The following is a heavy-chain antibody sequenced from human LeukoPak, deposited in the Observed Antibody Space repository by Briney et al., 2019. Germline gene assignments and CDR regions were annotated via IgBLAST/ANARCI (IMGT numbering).Heavy chain of an antibody. CDR3: ARAKWELLGYFDY. D-gene: IGHD1-26*01. CDR2: INSDGSST. V-gene: IGHV3-74*01. Sequence: GRSLRLSCAASGFTFSSYWMHWVRQAPGKGLVWVSRINSDGSSTSYADSVKGRFIISRDNAKNTLYLQMNSLRAEDTAVYYCARAKWELLGYFDYGGQGTLVTVS. CDR1: GFTFSSYW. J-gene: IGHJ4*02.